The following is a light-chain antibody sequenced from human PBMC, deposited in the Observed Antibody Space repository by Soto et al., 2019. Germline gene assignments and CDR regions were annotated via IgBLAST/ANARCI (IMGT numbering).Light chain of an antibody. Sequence: EIVLTQSPATLSLSPGERATLSCRASQSVSSYLAWYQQKPGQAPRLLIYDASNRATGIPARFSGSGSGTDFTLTISSLEPEDFAVYYCQQRSNWQGTFGQGTKVEI. CDR1: QSVSSY. CDR2: DAS. V-gene: IGKV3-11*01. J-gene: IGKJ1*01. CDR3: QQRSNWQGT.